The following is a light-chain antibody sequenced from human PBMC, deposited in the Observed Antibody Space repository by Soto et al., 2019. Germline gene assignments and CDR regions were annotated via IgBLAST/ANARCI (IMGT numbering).Light chain of an antibody. CDR1: QGISNN. V-gene: IGKV1-27*01. Sequence: DIQMTQSPSSLSASVGDRVTITCRASQGISNNLAWYQQKPGKVPKLLIYAASTLHSGIPSRFSGSGSGTDFTLTISSLQHEDVAYYYCQNYNCSPFTFGAGTKVDIK. J-gene: IGKJ3*01. CDR2: AAS. CDR3: QNYNCSPFT.